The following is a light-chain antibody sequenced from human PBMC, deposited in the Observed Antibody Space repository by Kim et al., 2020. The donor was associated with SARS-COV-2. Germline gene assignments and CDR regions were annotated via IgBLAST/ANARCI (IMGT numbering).Light chain of an antibody. CDR2: EDD. V-gene: IGLV6-57*03. J-gene: IGLJ2*01. CDR3: QSYNRDNVI. Sequence: GKTVTTSCPRSSGRIDNNSVQWYKQRPGGVPTTVIYEDDQRPSGVSDRFSGSIDNSSNSASLTISGLRTEDEADYYCQSYNRDNVIFGGGTQLTVL. CDR1: SGRIDNNS.